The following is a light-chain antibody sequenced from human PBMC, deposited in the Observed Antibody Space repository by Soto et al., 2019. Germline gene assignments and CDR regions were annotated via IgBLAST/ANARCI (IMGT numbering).Light chain of an antibody. CDR2: DAS. J-gene: IGKJ2*01. CDR1: QGISSA. V-gene: IGKV1-13*02. Sequence: AIQLTQSPSSLSASVGDRVTITCRASQGISSALAWYQQKPGKAPKLLIYDASSLESGVPSRFSGSGSGTNFTLTFSRLQPEDFATYYCQQVNSYPHRTFGQGTKLEIK. CDR3: QQVNSYPHRT.